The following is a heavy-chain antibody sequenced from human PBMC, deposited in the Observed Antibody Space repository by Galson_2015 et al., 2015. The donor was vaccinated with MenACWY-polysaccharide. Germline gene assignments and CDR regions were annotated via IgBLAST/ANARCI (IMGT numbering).Heavy chain of an antibody. D-gene: IGHD3-10*01. J-gene: IGHJ3*02. CDR2: ISDDGGVK. CDR3: ARDLSVFGAFGI. CDR1: GFTFSTTSYA. V-gene: IGHV3-30-3*01. Sequence: SLRLSCAVSGFTFSTTSYAMHWVRQAPGKGLEWVAIISDDGGVKYYADSVKGRFTISRDNSKNTLYLQMSSLRPEDTALYYCARDLSVFGAFGIWGQGTMVTASS.